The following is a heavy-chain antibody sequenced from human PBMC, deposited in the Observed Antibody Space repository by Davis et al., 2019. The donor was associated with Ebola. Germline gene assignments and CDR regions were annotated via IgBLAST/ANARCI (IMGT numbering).Heavy chain of an antibody. J-gene: IGHJ4*02. Sequence: SLIISCAASGFTFSSYGIRWVRQPPVKVLGRVAVRWYDGSNKYYADSVKGRFTISRDHSKNTLYLQMNSLRAEDTAVYFCATNVDTAIITGHYFDYWGQGTLVTVSS. V-gene: IGHV3-33*01. CDR1: GFTFSSYG. CDR3: ATNVDTAIITGHYFDY. CDR2: RWYDGSNK. D-gene: IGHD5-18*01.